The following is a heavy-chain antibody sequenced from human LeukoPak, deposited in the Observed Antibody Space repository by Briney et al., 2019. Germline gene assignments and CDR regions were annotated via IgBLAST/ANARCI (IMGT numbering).Heavy chain of an antibody. CDR2: IYYSGST. V-gene: IGHV4-31*03. CDR1: GGSISSGGYY. CDR3: AREKYSSSSIFDY. Sequence: PSETLSLTCTVSGGSISSGGYYWSWIRQHPGKGLEWIGYIYYSGSTYYNPSLKSRVTISVDTSENQFSLKLSSVTAADTAVYYCAREKYSSSSIFDYWGQGTLVTVSS. J-gene: IGHJ4*02. D-gene: IGHD6-6*01.